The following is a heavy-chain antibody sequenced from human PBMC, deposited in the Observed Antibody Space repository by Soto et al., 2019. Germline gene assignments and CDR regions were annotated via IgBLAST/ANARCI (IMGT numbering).Heavy chain of an antibody. CDR2: ISYDGSSK. V-gene: IGHV3-30-3*01. CDR3: ARRQQSSLRDFVGDWLDP. J-gene: IGHJ5*02. CDR1: GFTFSNYA. Sequence: QVQLVESGGCVVQPGRSLRLSCAASGFTFSNYAMHWVRQAPGKGLEWVSVISYDGSSKTYGDSVKGRFTISRDNSKSTLYLQMNSLRHEDTAVYYCARRQQSSLRDFVGDWLDPGGQGTLVTVSS. D-gene: IGHD2-21*02.